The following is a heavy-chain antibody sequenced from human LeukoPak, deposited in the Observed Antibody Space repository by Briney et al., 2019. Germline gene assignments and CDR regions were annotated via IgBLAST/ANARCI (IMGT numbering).Heavy chain of an antibody. CDR2: IXXXGST. D-gene: IGHD2-15*01. CDR3: ARSPGRFCSGGSCYSSHYFDY. J-gene: IGHJ4*02. Sequence: IXXXGSTNYNPSLKRRVTISVETSKNEFSQKGSSVTAADTAVYYCARSPGRFCSGGSCYSSHYFDYWGQGTLVTVSS. V-gene: IGHV4-59*01.